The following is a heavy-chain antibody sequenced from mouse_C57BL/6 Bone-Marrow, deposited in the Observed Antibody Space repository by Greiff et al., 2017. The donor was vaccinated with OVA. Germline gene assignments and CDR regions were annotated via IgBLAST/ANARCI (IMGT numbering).Heavy chain of an antibody. CDR3: AMDYEYDGWYFDV. D-gene: IGHD2-4*01. CDR2: IHPSASDT. J-gene: IGHJ1*03. CDR1: GYTFTSYW. V-gene: IGHV1-74*01. Sequence: QVQLQQPGAELVKPGASVKVSCKASGYTFTSYWMHWVKQRPGQGLEWIGRIHPSASDTNYNQKFKGKATLTVDKSSSTAYMQLSSLTSEDSAVYYCAMDYEYDGWYFDVWGTGTTVTVSS.